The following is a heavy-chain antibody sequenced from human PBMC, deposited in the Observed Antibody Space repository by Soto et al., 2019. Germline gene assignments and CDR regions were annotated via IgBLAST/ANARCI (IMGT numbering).Heavy chain of an antibody. CDR2: IYYSGST. V-gene: IGHV4-39*01. Sequence: SETLSLTCTVSGGSISSSSYYWGWIRQPPGKGLEWIGSIYYSGSTYYNPSLKSRVTISVDTSKNQFSLKLSSVTAADTAVYYCAANPPRIVGAAYYYYGMDVWGQGTTVTVSS. CDR3: AANPPRIVGAAYYYYGMDV. D-gene: IGHD1-26*01. J-gene: IGHJ6*02. CDR1: GGSISSSSYY.